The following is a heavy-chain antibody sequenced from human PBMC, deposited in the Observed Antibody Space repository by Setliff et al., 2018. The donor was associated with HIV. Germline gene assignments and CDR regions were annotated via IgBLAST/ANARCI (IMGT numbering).Heavy chain of an antibody. CDR2: ISAYNGNT. D-gene: IGHD3-22*01. J-gene: IGHJ6*02. V-gene: IGHV1-18*01. CDR3: AREIGDYYDSSGYYPPTDYYYGMDV. CDR1: GYTFTSYD. Sequence: ASVKVSCKASGYTFTSYDISWVRQAPGQGLEWMGWISAYNGNTNYAQKLQGRVTMTTDKSTSTAKMELRSLRSDDTAVYYCAREIGDYYDSSGYYPPTDYYYGMDVWGQGTXXXVSS.